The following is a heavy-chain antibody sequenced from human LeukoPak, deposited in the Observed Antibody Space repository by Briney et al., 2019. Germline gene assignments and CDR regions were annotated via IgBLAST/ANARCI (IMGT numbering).Heavy chain of an antibody. J-gene: IGHJ4*02. D-gene: IGHD3-9*01. CDR1: GFTFSSYG. CDR2: IRYDGSNK. CDR3: AKESDILTVYYNPFDY. Sequence: GGSLRLCCAASGFTFSSYGMHWVRKAREGGLGWVAFIRYDGSNKYNADSVNGRFTMSRDNSKNTLYLQMNSLRAEDTAVYYCAKESDILTVYYNPFDYSGQGTPVTVSS. V-gene: IGHV3-30*02.